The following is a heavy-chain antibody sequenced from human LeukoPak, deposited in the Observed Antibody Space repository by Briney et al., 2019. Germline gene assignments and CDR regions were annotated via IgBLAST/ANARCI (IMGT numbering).Heavy chain of an antibody. CDR3: ARGGYSSGWYAYYYYYGMDV. D-gene: IGHD6-19*01. CDR1: GYTFTSYA. J-gene: IGHJ6*02. V-gene: IGHV1-3*01. CDR2: INAGNGNT. Sequence: ASVTVSCKASGYTFTSYAMHWVRQAPGQRLEWMGWINAGNGNTKYSQKFQGRVTMTRDTSTSTVYMEPSSLRSEDTAVYYCARGGYSSGWYAYYYYYGMDVWGQGTTVTVSS.